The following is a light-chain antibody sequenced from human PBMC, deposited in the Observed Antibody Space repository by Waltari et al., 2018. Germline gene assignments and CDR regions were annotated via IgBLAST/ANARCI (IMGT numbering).Light chain of an antibody. V-gene: IGKV3-15*01. Sequence: ETVMTQSPATVSVSPGERAALSCSASQSVSSNVAWYQQKPGQAPRLLLYDASTRATGIPVRFSGSGSGTDFTLTISSLQSEDLAIYYCQQYNNWPPYTFGQGTKLEI. CDR3: QQYNNWPPYT. CDR1: QSVSSN. CDR2: DAS. J-gene: IGKJ2*01.